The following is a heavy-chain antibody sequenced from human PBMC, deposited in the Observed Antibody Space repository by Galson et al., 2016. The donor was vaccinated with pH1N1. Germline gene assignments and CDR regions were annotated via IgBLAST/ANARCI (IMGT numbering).Heavy chain of an antibody. CDR2: FYNSGST. Sequence: ETLSLTCTVSGGSISSEYWSWIRQPPGKGLEWIGFFYNSGSTKYNPSLKSRVTISADTSKKQFSLSLSSVTAADTAVYYCARHADTSTWGLLYWGRGILVTVSS. CDR1: GGSISSEY. CDR3: ARHADTSTWGLLY. D-gene: IGHD7-27*01. J-gene: IGHJ4*02. V-gene: IGHV4-59*08.